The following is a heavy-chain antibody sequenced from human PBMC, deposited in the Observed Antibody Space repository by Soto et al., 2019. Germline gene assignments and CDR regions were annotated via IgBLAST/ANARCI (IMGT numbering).Heavy chain of an antibody. CDR3: AKDGKAGYGMDV. CDR2: IGTAGDT. Sequence: PGGSLRLSCAASGFSFSSYDMHWVRQATGKGLEWVSAIGTAGDTYYADSVKGRLTISRDNPKNTLYLQMNSLRAEDTAVYYCAKDGKAGYGMDVWGQGTTVTVSS. V-gene: IGHV3-13*01. CDR1: GFSFSSYD. J-gene: IGHJ6*02. D-gene: IGHD1-26*01.